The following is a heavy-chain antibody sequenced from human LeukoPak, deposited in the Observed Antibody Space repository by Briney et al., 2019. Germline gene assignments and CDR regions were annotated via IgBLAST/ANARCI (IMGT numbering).Heavy chain of an antibody. Sequence: ASVKVSCKSPGYTFTGYYMHWVRQAPGQGLEWMGWINPNSGGTNYAQKFQGRVTMTRDTSISTAYMELSRLRSDDTAVYYCARVGENYYGSGSYYNHRPANWFDPWGQGTLVTVSS. CDR3: ARVGENYYGSGSYYNHRPANWFDP. J-gene: IGHJ5*02. CDR2: INPNSGGT. CDR1: GYTFTGYY. V-gene: IGHV1-2*02. D-gene: IGHD3-10*01.